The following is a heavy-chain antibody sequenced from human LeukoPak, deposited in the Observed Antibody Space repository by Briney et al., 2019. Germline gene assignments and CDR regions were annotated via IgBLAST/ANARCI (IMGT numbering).Heavy chain of an antibody. D-gene: IGHD5-12*01. CDR3: AASGYDYDFYYYMDV. CDR1: GFTFSGYS. Sequence: GGSLRLSCAASGFTFSGYSMNWVRQAPGKGLEWVSYISSSGSTMYYADSVKGRFTISRDNAKNSLYLQMNSLRAEDTAVYYCAASGYDYDFYYYMDVWGKGTTVTISS. J-gene: IGHJ6*03. CDR2: ISSSGSTM. V-gene: IGHV3-48*04.